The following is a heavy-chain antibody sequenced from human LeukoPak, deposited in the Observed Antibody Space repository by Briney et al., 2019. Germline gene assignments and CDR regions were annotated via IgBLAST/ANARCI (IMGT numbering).Heavy chain of an antibody. D-gene: IGHD6-13*01. CDR3: ARASEYSSTLTDY. CDR2: INPNSGGT. V-gene: IGHV1-2*02. J-gene: IGHJ4*02. Sequence: GASLKVSCKASGYTFTGYYMHWVRQAPGRELEWMGWINPNSGGTNYAQKFQGRVTMTRETSISTAYMELSRLRSDDTAVYYCARASEYSSTLTDYWGQGTLVTASS. CDR1: GYTFTGYY.